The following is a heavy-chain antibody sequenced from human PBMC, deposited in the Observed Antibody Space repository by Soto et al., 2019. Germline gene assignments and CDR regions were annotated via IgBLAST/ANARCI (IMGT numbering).Heavy chain of an antibody. CDR3: ARGGVSGTARKRYYYYYYGRDV. CDR2: MNPNSGNT. V-gene: IGHV1-8*01. D-gene: IGHD3-10*01. Sequence: ASVKVSCKASGYTFTSYDINWVRQATGQGLEWMGWMNPNSGNTGYAQKFQGRVTMTRNTSISTAYMELSSLRSEDTAVYYCARGGVSGTARKRYYYYYYGRDVWGQGTTVTVS. CDR1: GYTFTSYD. J-gene: IGHJ6*02.